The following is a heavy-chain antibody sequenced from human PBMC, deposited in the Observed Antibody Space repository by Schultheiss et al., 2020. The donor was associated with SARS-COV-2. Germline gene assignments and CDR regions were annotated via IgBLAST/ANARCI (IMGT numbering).Heavy chain of an antibody. V-gene: IGHV1-18*01. CDR1: GYTFTSYG. Sequence: ASVKVSCKASGYTFTSYGISWVRQAPGQGLEWMGWISAYNGNTNYAQKFQGRVTMTEDTSTDTAYMELSSLRCEDTAVYYCASEIQLWLLWGQGTLVTVSS. J-gene: IGHJ4*02. CDR3: ASEIQLWLL. D-gene: IGHD5-18*01. CDR2: ISAYNGNT.